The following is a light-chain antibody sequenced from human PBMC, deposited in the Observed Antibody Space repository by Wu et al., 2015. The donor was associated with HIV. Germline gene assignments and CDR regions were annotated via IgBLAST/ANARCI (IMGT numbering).Light chain of an antibody. V-gene: IGKV3-20*01. CDR2: GAS. CDR1: QSVSSSY. CDR3: QHQPFT. Sequence: EIVLTQSPGTLSLSPGERATLSCRASQSVSSSYLVWYQQRPGQAPRLLIYGASSRATGIPDRFSGSGSGTDFTLTISRLEPEDFAVYYCQHQPFTFGPGTKVDIK. J-gene: IGKJ3*01.